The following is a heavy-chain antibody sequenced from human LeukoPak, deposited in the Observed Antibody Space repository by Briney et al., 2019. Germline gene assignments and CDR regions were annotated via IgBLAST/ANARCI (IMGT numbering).Heavy chain of an antibody. CDR3: ARVGPYGDYHHGAFDP. Sequence: SETLSLTCTVSGGSISSGSYYWSWIRQPAGKGLEWIGRIYYSGSTNYNPSLKSRVTISVDTSKNQFSLKLSSVTAADTAVYYCARVGPYGDYHHGAFDPWGQGTLVTVSS. CDR1: GGSISSGSYY. J-gene: IGHJ5*02. D-gene: IGHD4-17*01. V-gene: IGHV4-61*10. CDR2: IYYSGST.